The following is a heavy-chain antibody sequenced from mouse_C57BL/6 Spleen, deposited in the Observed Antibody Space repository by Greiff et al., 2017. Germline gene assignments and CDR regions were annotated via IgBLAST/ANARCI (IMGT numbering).Heavy chain of an antibody. V-gene: IGHV1-72*01. CDR3: ARWDTTEERGYFDV. J-gene: IGHJ1*03. D-gene: IGHD1-1*01. CDR1: GYTFTSYW. Sequence: QVQLKQPGAELVKPGASVKLSCKASGYTFTSYWMQWVKQRPGRGLEWIGRIDPNSGGTKYNEKFKSKATLTVDKPSSTAYMQLSSLTSEDSAVYYCARWDTTEERGYFDVWGTGTTVTVSS. CDR2: IDPNSGGT.